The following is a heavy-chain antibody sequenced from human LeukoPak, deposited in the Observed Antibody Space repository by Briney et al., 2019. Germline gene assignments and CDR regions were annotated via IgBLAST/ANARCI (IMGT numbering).Heavy chain of an antibody. CDR1: GGSISSGGYY. J-gene: IGHJ6*02. D-gene: IGHD2-15*01. Sequence: MTSETLSLTCTVSGGSISSGGYYWSWIRQHPGKGLEWIGYIYYSGSTYYNPSLKSRVTISVDTSKNQFSLKLSSVTAADTAVYYCARATAAFIGYCSGGSCYSPYYGMDVWGQGTTVTVSS. V-gene: IGHV4-31*03. CDR3: ARATAAFIGYCSGGSCYSPYYGMDV. CDR2: IYYSGST.